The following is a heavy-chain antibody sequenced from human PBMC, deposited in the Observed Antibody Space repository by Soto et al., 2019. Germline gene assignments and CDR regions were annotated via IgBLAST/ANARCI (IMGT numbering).Heavy chain of an antibody. J-gene: IGHJ4*02. CDR2: ISYDGSNK. CDR1: GFAFSSYA. Sequence: LRLSCAASGFAFSSYAMHWVRQAPGKGLEWVAVISYDGSNKYYADSVKGRFTISRDNSKNTLYLQMNSLRAEDTAVYYCARDIPLRLVVTFDYWGQGTPVTVYS. D-gene: IGHD3-22*01. V-gene: IGHV3-30-3*01. CDR3: ARDIPLRLVVTFDY.